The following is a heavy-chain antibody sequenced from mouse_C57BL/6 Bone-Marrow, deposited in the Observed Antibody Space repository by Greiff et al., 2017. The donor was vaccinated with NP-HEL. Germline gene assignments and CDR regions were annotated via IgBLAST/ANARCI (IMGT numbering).Heavy chain of an antibody. D-gene: IGHD4-1*01. V-gene: IGHV5-9*01. CDR1: GFTFSSYT. CDR2: ISGGGGNT. Sequence: EVKLVESGGGLVKPGGSLKLSCAASGFTFSSYTMSWVRQTPEKRLEWVATISGGGGNTYYPDSVKGRFTISRDNAKNTLYLQMSSLRSEDTALYYCARRGLTGTDYYAMDYWGQGTSVTVSS. CDR3: ARRGLTGTDYYAMDY. J-gene: IGHJ4*01.